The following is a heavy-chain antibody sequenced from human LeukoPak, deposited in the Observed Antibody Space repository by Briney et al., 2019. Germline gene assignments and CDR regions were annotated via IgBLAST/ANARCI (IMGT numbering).Heavy chain of an antibody. CDR2: IRSGTPTI. J-gene: IGHJ4*02. V-gene: IGHV3-48*01. CDR1: GFTFSTHN. D-gene: IGHD3-22*01. Sequence: GGSLRLSSAASGFTFSTHNRNWVRQAPGKGREWVSYIRSGTPTIYYADSVKRRFTISRDNENNSQYLQMNSLRGEDTAAYYCARVSSDYYVDYWGRGTLVSVS. CDR3: ARVSSDYYVDY.